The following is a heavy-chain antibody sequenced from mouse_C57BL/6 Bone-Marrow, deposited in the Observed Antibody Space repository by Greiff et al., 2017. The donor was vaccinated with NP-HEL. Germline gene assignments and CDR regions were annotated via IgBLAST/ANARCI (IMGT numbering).Heavy chain of an antibody. CDR2: INPSNGGT. CDR1: GYTFTSYW. J-gene: IGHJ1*03. Sequence: QVQLQQPGTELVKPGASVKLSCKASGYTFTSYWMHWVKQRPGQGLEWIGNINPSNGGTNYNEKFKSKATLTVDKSSGTAYMQLSSLTSEDSAVYYCARSGDYGSSPSWYFDVWGTGTTVTVSS. CDR3: ARSGDYGSSPSWYFDV. D-gene: IGHD1-1*01. V-gene: IGHV1-53*01.